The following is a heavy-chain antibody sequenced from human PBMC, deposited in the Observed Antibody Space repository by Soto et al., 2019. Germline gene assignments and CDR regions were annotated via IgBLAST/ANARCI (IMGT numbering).Heavy chain of an antibody. Sequence: GESLKISCKDSGYRFTSYWIGWVRQMPGKGLEWMGIIYPGDSDTRYSPSFQGQVTISADKSISTAYLQWSSLKASDTAMYYCARLFYYDSSAYYPDAFDIWGQGTMVTVSS. CDR3: ARLFYYDSSAYYPDAFDI. CDR2: IYPGDSDT. J-gene: IGHJ3*02. CDR1: GYRFTSYW. V-gene: IGHV5-51*01. D-gene: IGHD3-22*01.